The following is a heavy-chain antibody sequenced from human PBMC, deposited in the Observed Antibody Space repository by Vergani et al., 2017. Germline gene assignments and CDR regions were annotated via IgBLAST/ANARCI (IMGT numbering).Heavy chain of an antibody. V-gene: IGHV3-30*03. CDR2: LSDDGSNK. J-gene: IGHJ3*01. CDR3: ARDRAIVVVPAAINAIDF. CDR1: GFTFSSYG. Sequence: VQLVESGGGLVKPGRSLRLSCAASGFTFSSYGMHWVRQAPGKGLEWVAVLSDDGSNKYYADSVKGRFTISRDNSKNTLYLQMNSLRAEDTAVYYCARDRAIVVVPAAINAIDFWGQGTMVTVSS. D-gene: IGHD2-2*01.